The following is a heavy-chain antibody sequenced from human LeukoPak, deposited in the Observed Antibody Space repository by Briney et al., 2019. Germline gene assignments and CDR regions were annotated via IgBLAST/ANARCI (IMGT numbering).Heavy chain of an antibody. CDR2: IYNTGST. J-gene: IGHJ4*02. V-gene: IGHV4-38-2*01. Sequence: PSETLSLTCGVSGYFVSSGYYWGWIRQPPGKGLGWIGNIYNTGSTYYNPSLKSRVTISVDTSNNQFSLKLSSVTSADTAVYYCASRTTVTNALSFDYWGQGSLVIVSS. CDR3: ASRTTVTNALSFDY. CDR1: GYFVSSGYY. D-gene: IGHD4-11*01.